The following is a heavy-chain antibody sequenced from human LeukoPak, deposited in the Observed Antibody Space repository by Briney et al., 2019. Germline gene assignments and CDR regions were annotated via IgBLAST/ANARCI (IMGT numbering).Heavy chain of an antibody. CDR1: GYTITSYA. CDR3: AREGYSSSWDVYGMDV. CDR2: INTNTGNP. V-gene: IGHV7-4-1*02. J-gene: IGHJ6*02. D-gene: IGHD6-13*01. Sequence: ASVKVSCKASGYTITSYAMNWVRQAPGQGLEWMGWINTNTGNPTHAQGFTGRFVFSSDTSVSTAYLQISSLKVEDTAVYYCAREGYSSSWDVYGMDVWGQGTTVTVSS.